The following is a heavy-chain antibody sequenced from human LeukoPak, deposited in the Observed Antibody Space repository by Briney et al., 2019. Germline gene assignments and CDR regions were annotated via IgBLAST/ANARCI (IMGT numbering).Heavy chain of an antibody. J-gene: IGHJ2*01. V-gene: IGHV5-51*01. CDR1: GYNFTPYW. D-gene: IGHD4-17*01. CDR3: VRHFHPAETTGGYFDL. Sequence: GESLKISCKASGYNFTPYWIGWVRQMPGKGLEWMGITFPGGSDTKYSPPFQGLVTMSADGSTSTAYLQWNSLKASDTAMYYCVRHFHPAETTGGYFDLLGRGTLVTVSS. CDR2: TFPGGSDT.